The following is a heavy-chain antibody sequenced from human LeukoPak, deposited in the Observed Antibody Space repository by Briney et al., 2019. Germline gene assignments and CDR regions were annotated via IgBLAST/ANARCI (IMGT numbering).Heavy chain of an antibody. CDR1: GFTFSSCS. Sequence: GGSLRLSCAASGFTFSSCSMNWVRQAPGKGLEWVSYISSSSSTIYYADSVKGRFTISRDNAKNSLYLQMNSLRAEDTAVYYCARDVGDFWSGYTNWFDPWGQGTLVTVSS. V-gene: IGHV3-48*01. D-gene: IGHD3-3*01. CDR2: ISSSSSTI. CDR3: ARDVGDFWSGYTNWFDP. J-gene: IGHJ5*02.